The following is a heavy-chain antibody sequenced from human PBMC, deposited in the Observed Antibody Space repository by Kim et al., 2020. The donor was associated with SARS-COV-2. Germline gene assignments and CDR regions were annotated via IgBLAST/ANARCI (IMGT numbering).Heavy chain of an antibody. CDR2: IKQHGNEK. V-gene: IGHV3-7*03. J-gene: IGHJ6*02. D-gene: IGHD6-13*01. Sequence: GGSLRLSCAASGFTFSNYWMSWVRQAPGKGLEWVANIKQHGNEKHYVDSVKGRFTISGDNAKNSLYLQMNSLRAEDTAVYYCARYNSRNYGMDVWGQGTTVTVSS. CDR3: ARYNSRNYGMDV. CDR1: GFTFSNYW.